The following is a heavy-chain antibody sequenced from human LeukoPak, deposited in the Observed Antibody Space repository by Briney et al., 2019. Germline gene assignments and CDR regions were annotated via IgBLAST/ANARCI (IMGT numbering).Heavy chain of an antibody. CDR3: AREVPGYCSSTSCYEWDY. Sequence: GGPLRLSCAASGFTFSSYTINWVRQAPGKGLEWVSSISGSSYIYYADSVKGRFTISRDNAKNSLYLQMNSLRAEDTAVYYCAREVPGYCSSTSCYEWDYWGQGTLVTVSS. J-gene: IGHJ4*02. CDR2: ISGSSYI. D-gene: IGHD2-2*01. V-gene: IGHV3-21*01. CDR1: GFTFSSYT.